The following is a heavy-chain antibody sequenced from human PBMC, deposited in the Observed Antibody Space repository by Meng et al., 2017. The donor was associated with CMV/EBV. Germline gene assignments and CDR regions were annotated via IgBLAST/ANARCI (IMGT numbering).Heavy chain of an antibody. CDR3: GGGGGGSYSDY. D-gene: IGHD2-15*01. CDR2: IKSDVSST. Sequence: GGSLRLSCAASGFTFSSYWMYWVRQAPGKGLVWVSRIKSDVSSTTYADSVKGRFTTSRGNAKNTLYLQMNSLSADDTGVYYCGGGGGGSYSDYWGQGTLVTVSS. CDR1: GFTFSSYW. V-gene: IGHV3-74*01. J-gene: IGHJ4*02.